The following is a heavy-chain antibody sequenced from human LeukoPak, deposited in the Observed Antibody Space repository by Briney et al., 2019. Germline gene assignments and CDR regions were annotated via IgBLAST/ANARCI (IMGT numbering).Heavy chain of an antibody. CDR2: ISAYNGNT. CDR1: GYTFTSYG. D-gene: IGHD2-8*01. V-gene: IGHV1-18*01. J-gene: IGHJ4*02. Sequence: ASVKVSCKASGYTFTSYGISWVRQAPGQGLEWMGWISAYNGNTNYAQKLQGRVTMTTDTSTSTAYMELRSLRSDDTAVYYCAPHPPGYVPKGLGFPLPLLYQRGQGTPVT. CDR3: APHPPGYVPKGLGFPLPLLYQ.